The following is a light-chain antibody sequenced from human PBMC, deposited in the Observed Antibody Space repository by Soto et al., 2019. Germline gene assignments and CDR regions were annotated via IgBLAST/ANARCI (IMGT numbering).Light chain of an antibody. CDR1: QSISSW. CDR3: QQYNSYWYT. CDR2: DAS. Sequence: DIQMTQSPSTLSASVGDRVTITCRASQSISSWMAWYQQKPGKAPKLLIYDASSLESGVPSRFSGSGSGTEFTLNISSLQPDDFATYNCQQYNSYWYTFGQGTKLEIK. V-gene: IGKV1-5*01. J-gene: IGKJ2*01.